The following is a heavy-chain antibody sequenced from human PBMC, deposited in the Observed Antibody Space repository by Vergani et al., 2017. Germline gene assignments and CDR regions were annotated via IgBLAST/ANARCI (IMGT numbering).Heavy chain of an antibody. J-gene: IGHJ4*02. CDR3: AIDRGYYYDSSGYGTYY. D-gene: IGHD3-22*01. CDR1: GGTFSSYA. V-gene: IGHV1-69*13. Sequence: QVQLVQSGAEVKKPGSSVKVSCKASGGTFSSYAISWVRQAPGQGLEWMGRIIPIFGTAHYAQKFQGRVTITADESTSTAYMELSSLRSEDTAVYYCAIDRGYYYDSSGYGTYYWGQGTLVTVSS. CDR2: IIPIFGTA.